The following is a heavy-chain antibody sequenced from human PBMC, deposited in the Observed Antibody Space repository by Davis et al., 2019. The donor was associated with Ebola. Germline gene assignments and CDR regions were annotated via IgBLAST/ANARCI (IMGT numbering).Heavy chain of an antibody. D-gene: IGHD5-12*01. CDR3: ARGWLGSAFDQ. CDR2: TYYSSKWYT. V-gene: IGHV6-1*01. CDR1: GDSVSGSRGA. Sequence: HSQTPSLTRAIPGDSVSGSRGAWNWTRQSPSRGLEWLGRTYYSSKWYTDSTLSVKSRITISAETAKNQLSLHLDTVTPEDTAVYYCARGWLGSAFDQWGQGTLVTVSS. J-gene: IGHJ4*02.